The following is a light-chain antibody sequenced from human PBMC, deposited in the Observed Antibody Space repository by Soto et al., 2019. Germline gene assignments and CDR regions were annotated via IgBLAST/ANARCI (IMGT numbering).Light chain of an antibody. CDR3: SSYATSSTLDV. Sequence: QSVLTQPASVSESAGQSITISCTGTSSDIGGYDYVSWYQHHPGKAPRLILYDVSNRPSGVSNRFSGSKSGNTASLTISGLQAGDEAEYYCSSYATSSTLDVFGTGTKVTVL. CDR1: SSDIGGYDY. CDR2: DVS. J-gene: IGLJ1*01. V-gene: IGLV2-14*03.